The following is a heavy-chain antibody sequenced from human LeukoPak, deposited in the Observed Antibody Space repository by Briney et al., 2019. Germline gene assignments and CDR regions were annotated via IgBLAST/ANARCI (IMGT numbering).Heavy chain of an antibody. CDR2: ISHSGSTI. D-gene: IGHD3-10*01. CDR1: GYMFSDYY. Sequence: SGGSLGLSCAASGYMFSDYYMSWIRQAPEKGLEWLSYISHSGSTIYYADSVKGRFTISRDNAKNSLYLQMNSLRAEDTALYYCATYGSGSGTFFDSWGQGTLVTVSS. J-gene: IGHJ4*01. V-gene: IGHV3-11*04. CDR3: ATYGSGSGTFFDS.